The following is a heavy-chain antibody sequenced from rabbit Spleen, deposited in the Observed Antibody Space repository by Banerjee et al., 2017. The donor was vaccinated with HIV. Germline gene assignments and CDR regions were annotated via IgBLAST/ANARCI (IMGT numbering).Heavy chain of an antibody. CDR3: ARDTGTSFSTYGMDL. V-gene: IGHV1S45*01. Sequence: QEQLTETGGGLVQPGGSLTLSCKDSGVSFSGNSYMCWVRQAPGKGLEWIACIDTGSSGFTYFASWAKGRFTISKTSSTTVTLQMTSLTAADTATYFCARDTGTSFSTYGMDLWGQGTLVTVS. D-gene: IGHD8-1*01. J-gene: IGHJ6*01. CDR1: GVSFSGNSY. CDR2: IDTGSSGFT.